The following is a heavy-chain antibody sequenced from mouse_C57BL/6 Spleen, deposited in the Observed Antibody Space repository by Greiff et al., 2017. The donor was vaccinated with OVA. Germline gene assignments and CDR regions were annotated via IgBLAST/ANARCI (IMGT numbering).Heavy chain of an antibody. V-gene: IGHV1-54*01. CDR2: INPGSGGT. Sequence: VQLQQSGAELVRPGTSVKVSCKASGYAFTNYLIEWVKQRPGQGLEWIGVINPGSGGTNYNEKFKGKATLTADKSSSTAYMQLSSLTSEDSAVYFCARDGNSVCAYWGQGTLVTVSA. D-gene: IGHD2-1*01. CDR1: GYAFTNYL. J-gene: IGHJ3*01. CDR3: ARDGNSVCAY.